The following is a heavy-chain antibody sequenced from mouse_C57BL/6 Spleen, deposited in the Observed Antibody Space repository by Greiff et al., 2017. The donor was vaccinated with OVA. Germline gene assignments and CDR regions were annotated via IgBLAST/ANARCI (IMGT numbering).Heavy chain of an antibody. J-gene: IGHJ3*01. D-gene: IGHD2-5*01. V-gene: IGHV1-69*01. CDR2: IDPSDSYT. CDR1: GYTFTSYW. CDR3: ARAVSSNPVDY. Sequence: QVQLQQPGAELVMPGASVKLSCKASGYTFTSYWMHWVKQRPGQGLEWIGEIDPSDSYTNYNQKFKGKSTLTVDKSSSTAYMRLRSLASEDSAVYYSARAVSSNPVDYWGQGTLVTVSA.